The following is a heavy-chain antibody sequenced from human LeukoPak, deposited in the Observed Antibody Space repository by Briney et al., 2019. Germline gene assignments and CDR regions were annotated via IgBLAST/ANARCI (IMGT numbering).Heavy chain of an antibody. Sequence: GGSLRLSCAAPGFTFSSYGMHWVRQAPGKGLEWVAFIRYDGSNKYYADSVKGRFTISRDKAKNSLYLQMNSLRAEDTAVYYCARTGLGMYSFDSWGQGTLVTVSS. D-gene: IGHD3/OR15-3a*01. J-gene: IGHJ4*02. V-gene: IGHV3-30*02. CDR2: IRYDGSNK. CDR1: GFTFSSYG. CDR3: ARTGLGMYSFDS.